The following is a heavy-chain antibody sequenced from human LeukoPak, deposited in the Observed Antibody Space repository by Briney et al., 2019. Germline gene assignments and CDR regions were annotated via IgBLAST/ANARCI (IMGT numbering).Heavy chain of an antibody. CDR3: AKDRGSGWYYYYGMDV. J-gene: IGHJ6*02. D-gene: IGHD6-19*01. CDR2: ISGSGGTT. Sequence: GGSLRLSCAASGFTFSSYSMNWVRQAPGKGLEWVSVISGSGGTTYYADSVKGRFTISRDNSKNTLYLQMNSLRAENTAVYYWAKDRGSGWYYYYGMDVWGQGTTVTVSS. V-gene: IGHV3-23*01. CDR1: GFTFSSYS.